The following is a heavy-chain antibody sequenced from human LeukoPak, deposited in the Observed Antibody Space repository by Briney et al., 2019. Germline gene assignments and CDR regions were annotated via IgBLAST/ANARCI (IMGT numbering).Heavy chain of an antibody. J-gene: IGHJ4*02. CDR2: IYYSGST. CDR1: GGSISSYY. CDR3: ARDASSSSYGYYYFDY. D-gene: IGHD5-18*01. Sequence: SETLSLTCTVSGGSISSYYWSWIRHPPGKGLEWIGYIYYSGSTNYNPSLKSRVTISVDTSKNQFSLKLSSVTAADTAVYYCARDASSSSYGYYYFDYWGQGTLVTVSS. V-gene: IGHV4-59*01.